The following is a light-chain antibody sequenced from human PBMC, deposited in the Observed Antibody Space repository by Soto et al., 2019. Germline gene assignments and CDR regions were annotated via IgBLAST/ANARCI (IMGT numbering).Light chain of an antibody. CDR3: SSYTSSSPPSHV. CDR1: SSDGGGYNY. J-gene: IGLJ1*01. CDR2: DVS. V-gene: IGLV2-14*01. Sequence: LTXRGSGNGCRGRSIPNSCNGTSSDGGGYNYVSWYQQHPGKAPKLMIYDVSNRPSGGSNRFSGSKSGNPASLTISGLQADYEADYYCSSYTSSSPPSHVFGPGTKVTVL.